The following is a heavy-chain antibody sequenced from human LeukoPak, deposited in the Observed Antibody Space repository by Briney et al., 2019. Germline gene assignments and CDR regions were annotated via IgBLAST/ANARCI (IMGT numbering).Heavy chain of an antibody. CDR2: IYYSGST. D-gene: IGHD3-10*01. J-gene: IGHJ3*02. Sequence: SETLSLTCTVSYDSISRFYWSWIRQPPGKGLEWIGYIYYSGSTNYSSSLKSRVTISVDTSKNQLSLELKSVTAADTAVYYCARTIDGFDIWGQGTMVTVYS. V-gene: IGHV4-59*08. CDR3: ARTIDGFDI. CDR1: YDSISRFY.